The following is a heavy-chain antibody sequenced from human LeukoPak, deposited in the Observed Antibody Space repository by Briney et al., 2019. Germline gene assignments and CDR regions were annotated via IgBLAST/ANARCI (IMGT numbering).Heavy chain of an antibody. D-gene: IGHD4-11*01. Sequence: PGGPLRLSCAAPGLGFSNYWMSWVRQAPGKGLGWVANMNEDGSEKNYVDSVKGRFTISRDNAQDSLYLQMNSLRAEDTAVYYCARDRGYSNFDYWGQGTLLTVSS. CDR2: MNEDGSEK. V-gene: IGHV3-7*01. CDR1: GLGFSNYW. CDR3: ARDRGYSNFDY. J-gene: IGHJ4*02.